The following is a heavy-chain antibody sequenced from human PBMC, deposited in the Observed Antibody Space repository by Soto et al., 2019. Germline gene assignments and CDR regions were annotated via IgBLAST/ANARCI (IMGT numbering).Heavy chain of an antibody. CDR2: IYYSGST. CDR3: ARASTFGGIIVYFDY. CDR1: GGSISNDDFY. J-gene: IGHJ4*02. Sequence: SETLSLTCTVSGGSISNDDFYWSWIRQPPGKGLEWVGYIYYSGSTYYNPSLKSRLTISVDPSKNQFSLNLSSLTAADTAVYYRARASTFGGIIVYFDYWGQGTLVTVSS. D-gene: IGHD3-16*02. V-gene: IGHV4-30-4*01.